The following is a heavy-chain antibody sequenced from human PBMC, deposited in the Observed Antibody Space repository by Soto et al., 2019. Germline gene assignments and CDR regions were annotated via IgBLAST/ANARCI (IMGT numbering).Heavy chain of an antibody. J-gene: IGHJ4*02. CDR2: ISYDGSDK. Sequence: GGSLRLSCAASGFTFRNYYMHWVRQAPGKGLEWVALISYDGSDKYYADSVKGRFTISRDSSKNTLYLQMNSLRGEDTAVYYCARDAWSYPDYWGQGTLVTVSS. CDR3: ARDAWSYPDY. D-gene: IGHD3-16*02. V-gene: IGHV3-30-3*01. CDR1: GFTFRNYY.